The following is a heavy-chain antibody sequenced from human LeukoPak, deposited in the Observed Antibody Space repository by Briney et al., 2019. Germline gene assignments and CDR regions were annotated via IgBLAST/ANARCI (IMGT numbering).Heavy chain of an antibody. CDR2: IYSGGST. CDR1: GFTVSSNY. CDR3: ARDPRIAVAGYYYYGMDV. V-gene: IGHV3-53*01. Sequence: PGGSLRLSCAASGFTVSSNYMSWVRQAPGKGLEWVSVIYSGGSTYYADSVKGRFTISRDNSKNSLYLQMNSLRAEDTAVYYCARDPRIAVAGYYYYGMDVWGQGTTVTVSS. J-gene: IGHJ6*02. D-gene: IGHD6-19*01.